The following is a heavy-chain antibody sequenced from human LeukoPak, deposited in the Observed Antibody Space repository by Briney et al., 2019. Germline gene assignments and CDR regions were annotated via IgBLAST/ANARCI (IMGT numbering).Heavy chain of an antibody. CDR1: GGSISSSNW. V-gene: IGHV4-4*02. Sequence: PSGTLSLTCAVSGGSISSSNWWSWVRQPPGKGLEWIGEIYHSGSTNYNPPLKSRVTISVDKSKNQFSLKLSSVTAADTAVYYCARDHRIYSYGLVDTAMVTPVGYWGQGTLVTVSS. D-gene: IGHD5-18*01. CDR2: IYHSGST. J-gene: IGHJ4*02. CDR3: ARDHRIYSYGLVDTAMVTPVGY.